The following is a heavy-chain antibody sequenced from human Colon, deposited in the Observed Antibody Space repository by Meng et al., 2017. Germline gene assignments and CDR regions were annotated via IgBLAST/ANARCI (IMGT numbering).Heavy chain of an antibody. Sequence: GESLKISCAASGFTWSKCAMSWVRQAPGQGLEWVSTITSDGAFTNYAGSGKGRFTISRDISKNSLCLKMHSLRAVDTAVYYCEKKTADSGSQPVEPWGQGTLVTVSS. J-gene: IGHJ5*02. D-gene: IGHD3-22*01. CDR2: ITSDGAFT. V-gene: IGHV3-23*01. CDR3: EKKTADSGSQPVEP. CDR1: GFTWSKCA.